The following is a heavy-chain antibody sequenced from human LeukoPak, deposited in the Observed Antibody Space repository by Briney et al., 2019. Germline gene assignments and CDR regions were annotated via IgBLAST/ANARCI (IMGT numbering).Heavy chain of an antibody. J-gene: IGHJ4*02. CDR2: ISHDGTVE. D-gene: IGHD3-22*01. CDR1: DFTFSSYG. V-gene: IGHV3-30*02. Sequence: GGSLRLSCAASDFTFSSYGMHWVRQAPGKGLECVAFISHDGTVEKFADSVKGRFTISRDNSKNILNLRLDSLRPEDTAVYYCAKGSRSSGHYSDYWGQGTLVTVSS. CDR3: AKGSRSSGHYSDY.